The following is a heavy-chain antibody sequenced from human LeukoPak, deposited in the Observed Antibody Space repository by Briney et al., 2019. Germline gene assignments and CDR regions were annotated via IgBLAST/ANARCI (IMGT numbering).Heavy chain of an antibody. CDR1: GYTFTSYG. J-gene: IGHJ3*02. V-gene: IGHV1-18*01. CDR2: ISAYNGNT. Sequence: ASMKVSCKASGYTFTSYGISWVRQAPGQGLEWMGWISAYNGNTNYAQKLQGRVTMTTDTSTSTAYMELRSLRSDDTAVYYCARDKVVGFLEWLSLDAFDIWGQGTMVTVSS. D-gene: IGHD3-3*02. CDR3: ARDKVVGFLEWLSLDAFDI.